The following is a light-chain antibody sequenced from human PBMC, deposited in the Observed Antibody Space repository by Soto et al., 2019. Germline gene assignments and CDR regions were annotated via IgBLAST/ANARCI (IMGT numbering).Light chain of an antibody. Sequence: QSVLTQPPSVSGAPGQRVTISCTGTSSNIGAGYDVHWYHQLPGTAPKFLVSGNDNRPSGVPDRLSASKSRTSGSLAITDLQAEDEGHNYCPSYDRGLTAYVFGTGTKLTVL. CDR2: GND. J-gene: IGLJ1*01. V-gene: IGLV1-40*01. CDR3: PSYDRGLTAYV. CDR1: SSNIGAGYD.